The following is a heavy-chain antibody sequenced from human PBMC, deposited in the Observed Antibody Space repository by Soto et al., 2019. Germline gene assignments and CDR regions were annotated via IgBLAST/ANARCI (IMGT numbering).Heavy chain of an antibody. J-gene: IGHJ4*02. CDR3: ARDEGSSVFDY. CDR1: GFTFSSYN. D-gene: IGHD6-13*01. V-gene: IGHV3-21*01. CDR2: ICSTGIYL. Sequence: EVQLVESGGGLVKPGGSLRLSCAASGFTFSSYNMNWVRQAPGKGLEWVSSICSTGIYLFYADSVGGRFTISRDNAKKSLYLQMNSLRAEDTAVYYCARDEGSSVFDYWGQGTLVTVSS.